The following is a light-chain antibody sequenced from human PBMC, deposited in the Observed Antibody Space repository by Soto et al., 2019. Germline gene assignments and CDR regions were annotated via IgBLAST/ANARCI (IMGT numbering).Light chain of an antibody. J-gene: IGLJ3*02. Sequence: QAVVTQPPSASASLGASVKLTCTLSSGHNSYAIAWHQQQPEKGPRYLMKLNSDGSHSKGDGIPDRFSGSSSGAERYLTISSLQSEDEADYYCQTWSTDLRVFGGGTKLPVL. CDR1: SGHNSYA. V-gene: IGLV4-69*01. CDR3: QTWSTDLRV. CDR2: LNSDGSH.